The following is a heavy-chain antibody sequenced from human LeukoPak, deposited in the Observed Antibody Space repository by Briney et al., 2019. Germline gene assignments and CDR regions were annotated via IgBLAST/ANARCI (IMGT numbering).Heavy chain of an antibody. D-gene: IGHD3-10*01. Sequence: PGRSLRLSCAASGFTFDDHAMHWVRHAPGKGLEWVSGISWNSGSIGYADSVKGRFTISRDNAKNSLYLQMNSLRAEDTALYYCAKDAPDGSQGGFDYWGQGTLVTVSS. V-gene: IGHV3-9*01. CDR3: AKDAPDGSQGGFDY. CDR1: GFTFDDHA. CDR2: ISWNSGSI. J-gene: IGHJ4*02.